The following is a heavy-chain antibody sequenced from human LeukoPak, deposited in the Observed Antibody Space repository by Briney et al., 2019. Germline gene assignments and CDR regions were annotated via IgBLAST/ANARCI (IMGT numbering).Heavy chain of an antibody. CDR2: IIPIFGTA. V-gene: IGHV1-69*13. J-gene: IGHJ4*02. Sequence: SVKVSCKASGGTFISYAISWVRQAPGQGLEWMGGIIPIFGTANYAQKFQGRVTITADESTSTAYMELSSLRSEDTAVYYCARKGGYSGYAIDYWGQGTLVTVSS. D-gene: IGHD5-12*01. CDR3: ARKGGYSGYAIDY. CDR1: GGTFISYA.